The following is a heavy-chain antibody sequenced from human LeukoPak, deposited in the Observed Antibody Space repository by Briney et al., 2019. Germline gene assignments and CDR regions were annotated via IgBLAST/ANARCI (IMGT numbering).Heavy chain of an antibody. CDR3: ARGVGRGVIIPEFDY. CDR1: GFSFRDYY. V-gene: IGHV3-11*05. D-gene: IGHD3-10*01. Sequence: GGSLRLSCVASGFSFRDYYMSWIRQAPGKGLELVSYISSSSTSTNYADSVKGRFTISRDNANNLVYLQMNSLRAEDTAVYYCARGVGRGVIIPEFDYWSQGTLVTVSS. CDR2: ISSSSTST. J-gene: IGHJ4*02.